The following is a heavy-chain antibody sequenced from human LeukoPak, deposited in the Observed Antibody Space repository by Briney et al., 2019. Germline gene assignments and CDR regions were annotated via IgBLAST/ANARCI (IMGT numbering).Heavy chain of an antibody. CDR2: ISGSGGST. J-gene: IGHJ4*02. Sequence: GGSLRLSCVASGFIFRNYWMSWVRQAPGKGLEWVSTISGSGGSTYYADSVKGRFTISRDNPKNTLSLQMNSLRAEDTAVYYCAKGSAYADFWGQGTLVTVSS. CDR1: GFIFRNYW. CDR3: AKGSAYADF. D-gene: IGHD3-3*01. V-gene: IGHV3-23*01.